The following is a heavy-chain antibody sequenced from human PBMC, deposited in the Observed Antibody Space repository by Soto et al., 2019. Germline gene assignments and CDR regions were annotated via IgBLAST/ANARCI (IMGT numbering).Heavy chain of an antibody. V-gene: IGHV3-74*01. Sequence: SGGSLRLSCAASGFTFSSYWMHWVRQAPGKGLVWVSRINSDGRSTSYADSVKGRFIISRDNAKNTLFLQMNSLRAEDTAVYYCARSSGGSNDYYYYGMDVWGQGTTVTVSS. D-gene: IGHD2-15*01. J-gene: IGHJ6*02. CDR1: GFTFSSYW. CDR2: INSDGRST. CDR3: ARSSGGSNDYYYYGMDV.